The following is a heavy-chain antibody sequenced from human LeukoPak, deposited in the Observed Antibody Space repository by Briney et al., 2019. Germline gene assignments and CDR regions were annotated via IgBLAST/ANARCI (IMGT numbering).Heavy chain of an antibody. CDR2: ISYDGSNK. CDR1: GFTFSSYA. CDR3: ASETTRQWLVTWTIDY. J-gene: IGHJ4*02. Sequence: GGSLRLSCAAFGFTFSSYAMHWVRQAPGKGLEWVAVISYDGSNKYYADSVKGRFTISRDNSKNTLYLQMNSLRAEDTAVYYCASETTRQWLVTWTIDYWGQGTLVTVSS. D-gene: IGHD6-19*01. V-gene: IGHV3-30-3*01.